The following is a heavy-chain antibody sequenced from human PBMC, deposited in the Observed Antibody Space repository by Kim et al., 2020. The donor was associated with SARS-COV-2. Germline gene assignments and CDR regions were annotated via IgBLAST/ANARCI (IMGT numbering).Heavy chain of an antibody. CDR1: GGSFSGYY. CDR2: INHSGST. Sequence: SETLSLTCAVYGGSFSGYYWSWIRKPPGKGLEWNGEINHSGSTNYNSSLKSRVTISVDTSKNQFSLKLSSVTAADTAVYYCARGKGWNGDVLLWFGESYYFDYWGQGTLVTVSS. V-gene: IGHV4-34*01. CDR3: ARGKGWNGDVLLWFGESYYFDY. D-gene: IGHD3-10*01. J-gene: IGHJ4*02.